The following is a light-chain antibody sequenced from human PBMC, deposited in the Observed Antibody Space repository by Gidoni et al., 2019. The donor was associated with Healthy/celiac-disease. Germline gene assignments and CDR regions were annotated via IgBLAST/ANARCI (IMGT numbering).Light chain of an antibody. J-gene: IGKJ3*01. V-gene: IGKV3-11*01. CDR3: QQRSNWPVT. CDR2: DAS. Sequence: EIVLTQSPATLSWSPGERATLSCRASQRVSSYLAWYQQKPGQAPRLLIYDASNRATGIPARFSGSGSGTDFTLTISSLEPEDFAVYYCQQRSNWPVTFGPGTKVDIK. CDR1: QRVSSY.